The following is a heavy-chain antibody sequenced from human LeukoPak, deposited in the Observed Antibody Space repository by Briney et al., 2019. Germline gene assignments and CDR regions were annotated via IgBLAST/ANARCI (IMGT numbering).Heavy chain of an antibody. J-gene: IGHJ4*02. V-gene: IGHV4-30-4*08. D-gene: IGHD5-24*01. CDR1: GGSISSGDYY. CDR3: ATGFRPEMALRFDY. CDR2: IYYSGST. Sequence: SETLSLTCTVSGGSISSGDYYWSWIRQPPGKGLEWIGYIYYSGSTYYNPSLKSRVTISVDTSKNQFSLKLSSVTAADTAVYYCATGFRPEMALRFDYWGQGTLVTVSS.